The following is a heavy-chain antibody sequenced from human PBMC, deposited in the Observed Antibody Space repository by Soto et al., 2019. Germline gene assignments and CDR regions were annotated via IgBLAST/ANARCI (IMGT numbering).Heavy chain of an antibody. CDR1: GYIFTSYG. V-gene: IGHV1-18*04. Sequence: ASVKVSCKASGYIFTSYGVTWVRQAPGQGLEWVGWISAYNGNTNYARKVQGRVTMTTDTSTSTGYMELRSLRSDDTAVYYCARDRCRVGATLIDVWGQGTKCTVSS. D-gene: IGHD1-26*01. J-gene: IGHJ6*02. CDR3: ARDRCRVGATLIDV. CDR2: ISAYNGNT.